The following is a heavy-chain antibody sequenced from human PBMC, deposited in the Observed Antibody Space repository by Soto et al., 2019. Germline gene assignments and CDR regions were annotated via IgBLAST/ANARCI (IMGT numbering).Heavy chain of an antibody. CDR1: GFTFSSYW. Sequence: GSLRLSCAASGFTFSSYWMSWVRQAPGKGLEWVANIKQDGSEKYYVDSVKGRFTISRDNAKNSLYLQMNSLRAEDTAVYYCARTYYYDSSGYGGYFDYWGQGTLVTVSS. V-gene: IGHV3-7*01. CDR3: ARTYYYDSSGYGGYFDY. D-gene: IGHD3-22*01. J-gene: IGHJ4*02. CDR2: IKQDGSEK.